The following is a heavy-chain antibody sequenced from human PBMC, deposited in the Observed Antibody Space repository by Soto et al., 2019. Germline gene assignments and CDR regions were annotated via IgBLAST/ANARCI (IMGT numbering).Heavy chain of an antibody. V-gene: IGHV3-30*18. CDR1: GFTFSSYG. CDR2: ISYDGSNK. J-gene: IGHJ6*02. D-gene: IGHD6-13*01. Sequence: GGSLRLSCAASGFTFSSYGMHWVRQAPGKGLEWVAVISYDGSNKYYADSVKGRFTISRDNSKNTLYLQMNSLRAEDTAVYYCAKASRPGSSSKYYYYGMDVWGQGTTVTVSS. CDR3: AKASRPGSSSKYYYYGMDV.